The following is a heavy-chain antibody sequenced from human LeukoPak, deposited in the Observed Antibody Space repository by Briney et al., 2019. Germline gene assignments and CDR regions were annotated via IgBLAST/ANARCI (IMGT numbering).Heavy chain of an antibody. Sequence: ASVKVSCKASGYTFTSYGISWVRQAPGQGLEWMGWINPNSGGTNYAQKFQGRVTMTRDTSISTAYMELSRLRSDDTAVYYCATTRQGYSGYDAPVPEYYYYGMDVWGQGTTVTVSS. J-gene: IGHJ6*02. CDR3: ATTRQGYSGYDAPVPEYYYYGMDV. CDR1: GYTFTSYG. V-gene: IGHV1-2*02. CDR2: INPNSGGT. D-gene: IGHD5-12*01.